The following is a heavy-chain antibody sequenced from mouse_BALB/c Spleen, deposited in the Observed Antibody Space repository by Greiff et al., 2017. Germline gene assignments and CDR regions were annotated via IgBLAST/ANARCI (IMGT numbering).Heavy chain of an antibody. V-gene: IGHV2-2*02. CDR2: IWSGGST. D-gene: IGHD1-1*01. CDR1: GFSLTSYG. Sequence: QVQLQQSGPGLVQPSQSLSITCTVSGFSLTSYGVHWVRQSPGKGLEWLGVIWSGGSTDYNAAFISRLSISKDNSKSQVFFKMNSLQANDTAIYYCARNGGITTVVATGYAMDYWGQGTSVTVSS. J-gene: IGHJ4*01. CDR3: ARNGGITTVVATGYAMDY.